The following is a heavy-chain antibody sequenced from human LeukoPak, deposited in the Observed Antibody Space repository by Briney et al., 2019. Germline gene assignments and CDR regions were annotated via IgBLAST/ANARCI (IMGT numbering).Heavy chain of an antibody. CDR1: GFTFDDYA. J-gene: IGHJ4*02. CDR3: ARAADYFDY. CDR2: ISSSSSTI. Sequence: AGGSLRLSFAASGFTFDDYAMNWVRQAPGKGLEWVSYISSSSSTIYYADSVKGRFTISRDNAKNSLYLQMNSLRAEDTAVYYCARAADYFDYWGQGTLVTVSS. V-gene: IGHV3-48*01.